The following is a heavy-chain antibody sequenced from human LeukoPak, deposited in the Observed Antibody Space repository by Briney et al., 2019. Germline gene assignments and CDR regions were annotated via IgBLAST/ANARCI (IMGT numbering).Heavy chain of an antibody. D-gene: IGHD6-19*01. V-gene: IGHV3-21*01. CDR3: ARRLGSGWYDTYYFDY. J-gene: IGHJ4*02. CDR1: GFTFSSYS. CDR2: ISSSSSYI. Sequence: GGSLRLSCAASGFTFSSYSMNWVRQAPGKGLEWVSSISSSSSYIYYADSVKGRFTISRDNAKNSLYLQMNSLRAEDTAVYYCARRLGSGWYDTYYFDYWGQGTLVTVSS.